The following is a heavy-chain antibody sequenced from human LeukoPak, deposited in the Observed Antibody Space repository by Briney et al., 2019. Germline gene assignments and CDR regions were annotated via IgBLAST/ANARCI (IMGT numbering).Heavy chain of an antibody. Sequence: PGGSLRLSCAASGFTFSTYWMSWVRQAPGKGLEWVANIRQDGIEKYYVDSVKGRFTISRDNAKNSVYLQMDSLRAEDTAVYYCAKEIGYCSSTSCYWGQGTLVTVSS. D-gene: IGHD2-2*01. J-gene: IGHJ4*02. V-gene: IGHV3-7*03. CDR3: AKEIGYCSSTSCY. CDR1: GFTFSTYW. CDR2: IRQDGIEK.